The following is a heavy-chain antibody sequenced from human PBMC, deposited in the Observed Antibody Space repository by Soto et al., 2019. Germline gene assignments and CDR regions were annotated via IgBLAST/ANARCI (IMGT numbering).Heavy chain of an antibody. Sequence: AVKVSCKASGGTFSSYAISWVRQAPGQGLEWMGGIIPIFGTANYAQKFQGRVTITADESTSTAFMELSSLRSEDTAVYYCARGLAPVAAGPGGGYYYGMDVWGQGTTVTVSS. CDR1: GGTFSSYA. CDR3: ARGLAPVAAGPGGGYYYGMDV. J-gene: IGHJ6*02. D-gene: IGHD6-13*01. CDR2: IIPIFGTA. V-gene: IGHV1-69*13.